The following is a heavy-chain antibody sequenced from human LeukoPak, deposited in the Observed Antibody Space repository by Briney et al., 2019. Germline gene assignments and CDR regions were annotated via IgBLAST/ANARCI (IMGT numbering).Heavy chain of an antibody. Sequence: PGGSLRLSCAASGFTFSSYSMNWVRQAPGQGLEWVSYISSSSSTIYYEDSVKGRFTISRDNAKNSLYLQMNSLRAEDTAVYYCARTGYSYVEYTENYFDYWGQGTLVTVSS. CDR3: ARTGYSYVEYTENYFDY. D-gene: IGHD5-18*01. CDR1: GFTFSSYS. V-gene: IGHV3-48*01. J-gene: IGHJ4*02. CDR2: ISSSSSTI.